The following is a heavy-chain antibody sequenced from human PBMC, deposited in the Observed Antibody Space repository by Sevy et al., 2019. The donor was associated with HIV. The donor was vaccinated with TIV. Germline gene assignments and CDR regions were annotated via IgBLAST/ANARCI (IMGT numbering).Heavy chain of an antibody. CDR2: IYYSGST. V-gene: IGHV4-30-4*01. CDR3: AGTSHYYGSGSYY. CDR1: GGSISSGDYY. Sequence: SETLSLTCTVSGGSISSGDYYWSWIRQPPGKGLEWIGYIYYSGSTYYNPSLKSRFTISVDTSKNQFSLKLSPVTATDTAVYYCAGTSHYYGSGSYYWGQGTLVTVSS. D-gene: IGHD3-10*01. J-gene: IGHJ4*02.